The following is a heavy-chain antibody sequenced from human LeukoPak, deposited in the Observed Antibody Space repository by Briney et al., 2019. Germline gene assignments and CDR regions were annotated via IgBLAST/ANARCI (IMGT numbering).Heavy chain of an antibody. V-gene: IGHV1-69*05. CDR3: ARSPNSGYSSSWYLENFDY. D-gene: IGHD6-13*01. J-gene: IGHJ4*02. Sequence: SVKASCKASGGTFSSYAISWVRQAPGQGLEWMGGIIPIFGTANYAQKFQGRVTITTDESTSTAYMELSSLRSEDTAVYYCARSPNSGYSSSWYLENFDYWGQGTLVTVSS. CDR1: GGTFSSYA. CDR2: IIPIFGTA.